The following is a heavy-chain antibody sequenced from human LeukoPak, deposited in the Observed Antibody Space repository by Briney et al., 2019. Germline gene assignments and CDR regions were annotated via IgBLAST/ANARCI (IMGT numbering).Heavy chain of an antibody. D-gene: IGHD6-19*01. Sequence: PSETLSLTCAVSGGSIGNYYWSWLRQPPRKGLEGIGHIYNSGSTNYSPSLKSRVTISVDTSKNQFSLKLSSVTAADTAVYYCARFKRAGGWSYFDYWGQGTLVTVSS. CDR3: ARFKRAGGWSYFDY. J-gene: IGHJ4*02. CDR2: IYNSGST. CDR1: GGSIGNYY. V-gene: IGHV4-59*01.